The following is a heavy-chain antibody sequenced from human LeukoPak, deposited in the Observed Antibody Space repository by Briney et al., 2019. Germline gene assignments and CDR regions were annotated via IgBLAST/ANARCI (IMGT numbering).Heavy chain of an antibody. CDR1: GGTFSSYA. V-gene: IGHV1-69*04. CDR2: IIPILGIA. D-gene: IGHD3-10*01. CDR3: ARMGRATYYYGSGSYYNDD. J-gene: IGHJ4*02. Sequence: SVKVSCKASGGTFSSYAISWVRQAPGQGLEWMGRIIPILGIANYAQKFQGRVTMTRDTSTSTVYMELSSLRSEDTAVYYCARMGRATYYYGSGSYYNDDWGQGTLVTVSS.